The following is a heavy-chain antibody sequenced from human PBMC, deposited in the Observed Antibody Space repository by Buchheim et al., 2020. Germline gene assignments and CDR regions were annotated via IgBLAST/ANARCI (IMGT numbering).Heavy chain of an antibody. CDR3: ARQGSTITRWFDS. CDR2: IYPRDSEI. Sequence: EVQLVQSGAEMKKPREFLKISCKGSGYNFDTSWIGWVRQMPGKGLEWMGIIYPRDSEIRYGPSFQGQVTISADRSINTAYPQWSSLKASDTAMYYCARQGSTITRWFDSWGQGTL. J-gene: IGHJ5*01. D-gene: IGHD4-11*01. V-gene: IGHV5-51*01. CDR1: GYNFDTSW.